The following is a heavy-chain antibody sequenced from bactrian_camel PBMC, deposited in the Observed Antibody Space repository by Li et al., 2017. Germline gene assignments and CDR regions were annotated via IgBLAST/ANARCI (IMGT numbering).Heavy chain of an antibody. CDR3: AADTTQRVAGGIPPWTLFRY. J-gene: IGHJ6*01. V-gene: IGHV3-3*01. D-gene: IGHD2*01. CDR2: IYIGAGDA. CDR1: GDTISRYC. Sequence: HVQLEESGGGAVQVGGSLRLSCVASGDTISRYCMGWFRQAPGKQREVVAVIYIGAGDAHYADSVKGRFTISQANAKNTVYLQMNSLKPEDTAMYYCAADTTQRVAGGIPPWTLFRYRGQGTQVTVS.